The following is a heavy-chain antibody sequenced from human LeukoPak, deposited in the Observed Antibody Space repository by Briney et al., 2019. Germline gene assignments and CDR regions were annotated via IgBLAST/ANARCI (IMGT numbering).Heavy chain of an antibody. CDR3: ARGTRGSSTPGLDY. CDR1: GFTFSSYS. V-gene: IGHV3-21*04. D-gene: IGHD5-12*01. CDR2: ISSSSSYI. Sequence: PGGSLRLSCAASGFTFSSYSMNWVRQAPGKGLEWVSSISSSSSYIYYADSVKGRFTISRDNAKNSLYLQMNSLRAEDTAVYYCARGTRGSSTPGLDYWGQGTLVTVSS. J-gene: IGHJ4*02.